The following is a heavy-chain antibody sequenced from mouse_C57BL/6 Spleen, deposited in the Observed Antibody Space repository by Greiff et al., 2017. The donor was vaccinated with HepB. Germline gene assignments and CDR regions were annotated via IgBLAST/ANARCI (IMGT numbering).Heavy chain of an antibody. CDR3: AIPYGYSYLDY. V-gene: IGHV1-74*01. Sequence: QVQLQQPGAELVKPGASVKVSCKASGYTFTSYWMHWVKQRPGQGLEWIGRIHPSDSATNYNQKFKGKATLTVDKSSSTAYMQLSSLTSEDSAVYYCAIPYGYSYLDYWGQGTTLTVSS. J-gene: IGHJ2*01. D-gene: IGHD2-2*01. CDR2: IHPSDSAT. CDR1: GYTFTSYW.